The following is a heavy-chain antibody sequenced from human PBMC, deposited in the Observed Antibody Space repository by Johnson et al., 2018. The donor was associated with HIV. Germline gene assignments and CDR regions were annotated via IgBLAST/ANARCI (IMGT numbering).Heavy chain of an antibody. CDR1: EFTFHSYW. CDR2: IKQDGSEK. Sequence: VQLVESGGGLVQPGGSLRLSCAASEFTFHSYWMTCVRQAPGKGLEWVANIKQDGSEKYYVDSVKGRFTISRDNAKNSLYLQMNSLRAEDTAVYYCARDSPTGTTKGYAFDIWGQGTMVTVSS. D-gene: IGHD1-7*01. J-gene: IGHJ3*02. V-gene: IGHV3-7*01. CDR3: ARDSPTGTTKGYAFDI.